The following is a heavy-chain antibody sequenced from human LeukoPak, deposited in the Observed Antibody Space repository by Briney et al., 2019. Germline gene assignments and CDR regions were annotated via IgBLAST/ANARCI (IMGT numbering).Heavy chain of an antibody. Sequence: GGSLRLSCAASGFTFSSYAMSWVRQAPRKGLERVSTPSGSGGNTYYADSVKGRFTISRDNSKSTLFLQMNSLRAEDTAVYYCAKVRAYDFWSGERAFDIWGQGTMVTVSS. CDR1: GFTFSSYA. CDR3: AKVRAYDFWSGERAFDI. J-gene: IGHJ3*02. CDR2: PSGSGGNT. V-gene: IGHV3-23*01. D-gene: IGHD3-3*01.